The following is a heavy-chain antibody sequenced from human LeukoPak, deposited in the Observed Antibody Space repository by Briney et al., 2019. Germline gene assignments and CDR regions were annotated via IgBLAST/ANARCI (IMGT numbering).Heavy chain of an antibody. J-gene: IGHJ4*02. Sequence: PSETLSLTCAVYGGSFSPYYWNWIRQPPGKGLEWIGEINHSGGTNYNPSLKSRVTISVDTSKNRFSLRLSSVTAADTAVYYCARGGFYCGGDCYVDYWGQGTLVTVSS. D-gene: IGHD2-21*02. V-gene: IGHV4-34*01. CDR1: GGSFSPYY. CDR2: INHSGGT. CDR3: ARGGFYCGGDCYVDY.